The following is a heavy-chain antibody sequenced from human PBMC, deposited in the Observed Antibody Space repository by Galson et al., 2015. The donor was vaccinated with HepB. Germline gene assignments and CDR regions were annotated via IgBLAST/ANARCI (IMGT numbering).Heavy chain of an antibody. Sequence: SGAEVKKPGESLKISCKGSGYSFTSYWIGWVRQMPGKGLEWMGIIIPGDSDTRYSPSFQGQVTISADKSISTAYLQWSSLKASDTAMYYCARREVPAARRGSFDYWGQGTLVTVSS. V-gene: IGHV5-51*03. J-gene: IGHJ4*02. CDR3: ARREVPAARRGSFDY. CDR1: GYSFTSYW. D-gene: IGHD2-2*01. CDR2: IIPGDSDT.